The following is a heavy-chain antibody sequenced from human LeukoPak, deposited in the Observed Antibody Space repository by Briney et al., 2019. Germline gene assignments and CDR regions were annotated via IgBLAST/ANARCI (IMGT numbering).Heavy chain of an antibody. V-gene: IGHV1-18*01. CDR2: ISAYNGNT. Sequence: GSVKISCKASGYTFTSYGISWVRQAPGQGLEWMGWISAYNGNTNYAQKLQGRVTMTTDTSTSTAYMELRSLRSDDTAVYYCARDLGYDYSNYNWFDPWGQGTLVTVSS. CDR1: GYTFTSYG. CDR3: ARDLGYDYSNYNWFDP. J-gene: IGHJ5*02. D-gene: IGHD4-11*01.